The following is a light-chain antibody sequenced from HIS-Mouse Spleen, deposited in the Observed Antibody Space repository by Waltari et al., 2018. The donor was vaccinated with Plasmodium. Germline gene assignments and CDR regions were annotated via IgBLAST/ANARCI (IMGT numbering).Light chain of an antibody. CDR3: QQYNNWSFT. V-gene: IGKV3-15*01. J-gene: IGKJ3*01. CDR1: QRVSSN. Sequence: EIVMTQSPATLSESPGERATLSCRASQRVSSNLAWYQQKPGQAPRLLIYGASTRATGIPARFSGSGSGTEFTLTISSLQSEDFAVYYCQQYNNWSFTFGPGTKVDIK. CDR2: GAS.